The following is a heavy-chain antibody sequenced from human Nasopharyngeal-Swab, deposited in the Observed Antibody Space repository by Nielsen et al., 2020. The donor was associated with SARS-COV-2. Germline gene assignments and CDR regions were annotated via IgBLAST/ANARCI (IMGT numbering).Heavy chain of an antibody. D-gene: IGHD4-23*01. CDR1: GYTLTELS. Sequence: ASVKVSCEVSGYTLTELSMHWVRQAPGKGLEWMGGFDPEDGETIYAQKFQGRVTMTEDTSTDTAYMELSSLRSEDTAVYYCATLSYGGNSPHVIWGQGTLVTVSS. CDR3: ATLSYGGNSPHVI. V-gene: IGHV1-24*01. J-gene: IGHJ4*02. CDR2: FDPEDGET.